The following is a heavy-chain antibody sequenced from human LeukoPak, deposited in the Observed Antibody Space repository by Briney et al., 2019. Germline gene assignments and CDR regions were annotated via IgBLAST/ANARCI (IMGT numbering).Heavy chain of an antibody. D-gene: IGHD3-22*01. CDR2: FDPEDGET. CDR3: ATDGEVVITSLFGAFDI. V-gene: IGHV1-24*01. Sequence: ASVKVSCKVSGYTLTELSMHWVRQAPGKGLEWMGGFDPEDGETIYAQKFQGRVTMTEDTSTDTAYMELSSLRSEDTAVYYCATDGEVVITSLFGAFDIWGQGTMVTVSS. CDR1: GYTLTELS. J-gene: IGHJ3*02.